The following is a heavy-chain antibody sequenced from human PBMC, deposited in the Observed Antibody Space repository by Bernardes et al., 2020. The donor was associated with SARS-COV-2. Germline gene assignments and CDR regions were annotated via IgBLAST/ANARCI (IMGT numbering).Heavy chain of an antibody. D-gene: IGHD3-22*01. CDR1: GYTFTTYG. V-gene: IGHV1-18*01. Sequence: ASVKVSCKASGYTFTTYGLTWVRQAPGLGLEWMGWISAYNGSTNYAQNLQGRVTMTTDTSTTTAYMELRSLKSDDTAVYYCARDIGFYDRSGYYYEAAYYYYGMDVWGQGTTVTVSS. CDR3: ARDIGFYDRSGYYYEAAYYYYGMDV. CDR2: ISAYNGST. J-gene: IGHJ6*02.